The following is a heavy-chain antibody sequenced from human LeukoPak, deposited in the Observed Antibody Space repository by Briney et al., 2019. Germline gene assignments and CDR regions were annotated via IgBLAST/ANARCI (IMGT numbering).Heavy chain of an antibody. J-gene: IGHJ3*02. CDR2: INPSGGST. Sequence: ASVKVSCKASGYTFTGYYMHWVRQAPGQGLEWMGIINPSGGSTSYAQKFQGRVTMTRDTSTSTVYMELSSLRSEDTAVYYCASPRPTYYYGSGSYYEEDAFDIWGQGTMVTVSS. CDR1: GYTFTGYY. CDR3: ASPRPTYYYGSGSYYEEDAFDI. D-gene: IGHD3-10*01. V-gene: IGHV1-46*01.